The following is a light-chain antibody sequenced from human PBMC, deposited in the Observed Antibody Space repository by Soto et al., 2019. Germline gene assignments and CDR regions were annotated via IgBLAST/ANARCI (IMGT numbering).Light chain of an antibody. V-gene: IGLV2-14*03. J-gene: IGLJ1*01. CDR2: DVN. Sequence: QSVLTQPASVSGSPGQSITISCTGTSSDIGAYNYVSWYQQHPGKAPKLMIYDVNNRPSGVSNRFSGSKSGHTASLTISGLQAEDEADYFCTSYTRRSTYVFGTGTKVTVL. CDR1: SSDIGAYNY. CDR3: TSYTRRSTYV.